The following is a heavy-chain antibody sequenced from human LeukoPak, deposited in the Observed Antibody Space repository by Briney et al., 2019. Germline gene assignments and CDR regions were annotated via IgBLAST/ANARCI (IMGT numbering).Heavy chain of an antibody. V-gene: IGHV3-30-3*01. J-gene: IGHJ2*01. CDR1: GVTFSSYA. CDR3: ARDGMIVVVPAWYFDL. Sequence: PGGSLRLSRAASGVTFSSYAMHWVRQAPGKGLEWVAVISYDGSNRYYADSVKGRFTISRDNSKNTLYLQMNSLRAEDTAVYYCARDGMIVVVPAWYFDLWGRGTLVTVSS. D-gene: IGHD3-22*01. CDR2: ISYDGSNR.